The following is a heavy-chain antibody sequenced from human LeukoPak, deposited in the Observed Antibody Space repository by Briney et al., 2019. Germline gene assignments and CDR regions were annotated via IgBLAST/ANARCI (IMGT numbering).Heavy chain of an antibody. Sequence: GESLRLSCGASGFSFSDYYMSWVRQAPGKGLEGVSYISGSSTYIDYADSVKGRFAISRHNARTSAYLQMNSLRAEDTAVYYCATCYGPGSGQYYFDYWDQGTLVTVSS. J-gene: IGHJ4*02. CDR3: ATCYGPGSGQYYFDY. D-gene: IGHD1-1*01. CDR2: ISGSSTYI. V-gene: IGHV3-11*06. CDR1: GFSFSDYY.